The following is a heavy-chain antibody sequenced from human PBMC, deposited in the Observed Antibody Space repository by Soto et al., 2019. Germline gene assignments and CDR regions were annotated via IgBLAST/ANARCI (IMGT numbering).Heavy chain of an antibody. J-gene: IGHJ4*02. D-gene: IGHD5-18*01. Sequence: EVQLVESGGGLVQPGGSLRLSCAASGFTFSDHYMDWVRQAPGKGLEWVGRTRNKANSYTTEYAASVKGRFTISRDASKNSLYLQMNSLKTEDTAVYYCARVHRGYSYDYWGQGTLVTVSS. CDR1: GFTFSDHY. CDR2: TRNKANSYTT. V-gene: IGHV3-72*01. CDR3: ARVHRGYSYDY.